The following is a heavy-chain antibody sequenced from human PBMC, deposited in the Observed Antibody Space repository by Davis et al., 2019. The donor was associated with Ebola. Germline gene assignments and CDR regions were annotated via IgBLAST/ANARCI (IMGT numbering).Heavy chain of an antibody. V-gene: IGHV3-9*02. CDR3: ARDKRSSWYSGMDV. D-gene: IGHD6-19*01. CDR2: LSWKGVSR. Sequence: SLSPACPVSAPTSAAHTMRWVRPHPAHGLYWVSRLSWKGVSRVYADSVKGRYTISRDNAKNSLYLQMHSLGAEDTAVYYCARDKRSSWYSGMDVWCQGTTVTVAS. CDR1: APTSAAHT. J-gene: IGHJ6*02.